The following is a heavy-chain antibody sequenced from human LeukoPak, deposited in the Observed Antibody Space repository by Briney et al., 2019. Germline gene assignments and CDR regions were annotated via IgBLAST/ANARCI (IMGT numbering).Heavy chain of an antibody. CDR3: AKEVHRRSWCLYGFDY. D-gene: IGHD6-13*01. Sequence: GGSLRLSCAASGFTFDDYAMHCLRQAPGKGLEWVSGISWNSRSIGYADSVKGRFTIYRDNDKNSLYLQMNSLRAEDTALYYCAKEVHRRSWCLYGFDYWGQGTLVTVSS. V-gene: IGHV3-9*01. CDR1: GFTFDDYA. CDR2: ISWNSRSI. J-gene: IGHJ4*02.